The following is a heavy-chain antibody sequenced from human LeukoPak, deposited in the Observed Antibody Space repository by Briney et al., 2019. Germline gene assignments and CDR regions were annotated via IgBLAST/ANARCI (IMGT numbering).Heavy chain of an antibody. Sequence: GGSLRLSCAASGFAFSNYAMHWVRQAPGKGLEWVAVISSDGTNKYYADSVKGRFTISRDNSKNTVYLQMNSLRAEDTAMYYCARAPMSYDSSGFGGAFDIWGQGTMVTVSS. V-gene: IGHV3-30-3*01. CDR3: ARAPMSYDSSGFGGAFDI. D-gene: IGHD3-22*01. CDR1: GFAFSNYA. J-gene: IGHJ3*02. CDR2: ISSDGTNK.